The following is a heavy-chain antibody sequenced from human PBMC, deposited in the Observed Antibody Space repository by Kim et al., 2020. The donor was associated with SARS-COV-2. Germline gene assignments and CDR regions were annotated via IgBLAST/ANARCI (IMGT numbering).Heavy chain of an antibody. CDR1: GFSFSGYA. CDR3: ASRASDINGYYTISD. V-gene: IGHV3-30*04. CDR2: ISFDGSNK. D-gene: IGHD3-22*01. J-gene: IGHJ4*02. Sequence: GGSLRLSCAASGFSFSGYAMHWVRQPPGKGLEWVAIISFDGSNKYYADSVKGRFTISRDNSKNSLYLQMNSLRVEDTAVYYCASRASDINGYYTISDWGQGTLVNVSS.